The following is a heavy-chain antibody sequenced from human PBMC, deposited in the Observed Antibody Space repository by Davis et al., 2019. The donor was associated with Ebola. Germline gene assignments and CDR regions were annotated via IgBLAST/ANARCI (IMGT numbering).Heavy chain of an antibody. J-gene: IGHJ6*02. D-gene: IGHD1-26*01. CDR2: TYYRSKWYN. Sequence: PSETLSLTCAISGDSVSSNSAAWNWIRQSPSRGLEWLGRTYYRSKWYNDYAVSVKSRITINPDTSKNQFSLQLNSVTPEDTAVYYCARVDLSGSYPYYYYYYGMDVWGQGTTVTVSS. CDR3: ARVDLSGSYPYYYYYYGMDV. CDR1: GDSVSSNSAA. V-gene: IGHV6-1*01.